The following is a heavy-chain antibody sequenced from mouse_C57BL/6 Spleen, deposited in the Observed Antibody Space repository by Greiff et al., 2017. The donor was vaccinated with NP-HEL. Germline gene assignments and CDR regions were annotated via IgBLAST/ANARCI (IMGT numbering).Heavy chain of an antibody. CDR1: GYTFTSYW. CDR2: IYPGSGST. Sequence: VQLQQPGAELVKPGASVKMSCKASGYTFTSYWITWVKQRPGQGLEWIGDIYPGSGSTNYNEKFKSKATLPVDTSSSTASMQLSSLTSEDAAVYYCARSPTGGFDYWGQGTTLTVSS. D-gene: IGHD4-1*02. CDR3: ARSPTGGFDY. J-gene: IGHJ2*01. V-gene: IGHV1-55*01.